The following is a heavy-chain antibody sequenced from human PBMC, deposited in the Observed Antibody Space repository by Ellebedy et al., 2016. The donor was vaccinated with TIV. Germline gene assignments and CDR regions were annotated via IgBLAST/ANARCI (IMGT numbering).Heavy chain of an antibody. CDR3: ARPGKPYAIDY. D-gene: IGHD2-8*01. Sequence: PGGSLRLSCAASGFTFGNYWMSWVRQAPGKGLEWVANIKNDGSERYYVDSVEGRFTISRDNAKNSLYLQMSSLRAEDTAVYYCARPGKPYAIDYWGQGTLVTVSS. CDR2: IKNDGSER. CDR1: GFTFGNYW. V-gene: IGHV3-7*03. J-gene: IGHJ4*02.